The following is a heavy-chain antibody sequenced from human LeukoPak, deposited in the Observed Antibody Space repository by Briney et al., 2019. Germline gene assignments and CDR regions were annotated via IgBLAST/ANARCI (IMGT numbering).Heavy chain of an antibody. J-gene: IGHJ4*02. Sequence: SETLSLTCTVSGASMTSHYWTWMRQDPGTGLEWMGNIFHTGSTSYNPALESRVTISLDTSNNQFSLKMTSVTPADTAVYYCAKEGGPARPGLDSWGQGTLVTVSS. D-gene: IGHD6-6*01. CDR1: GASMTSHY. V-gene: IGHV4-59*11. CDR3: AKEGGPARPGLDS. CDR2: IFHTGST.